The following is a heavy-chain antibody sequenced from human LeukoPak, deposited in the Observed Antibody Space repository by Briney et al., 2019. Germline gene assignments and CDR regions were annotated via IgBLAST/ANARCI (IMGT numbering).Heavy chain of an antibody. J-gene: IGHJ6*02. CDR2: ISSSGSTI. Sequence: GGSLRLSCAASGFTFSDYYMSWIRQAPGKGLEWVSYISSSGSTIYYADSVKGRFTISRDNAKNSLYLQMNSLRAEDTAVYYCARGHSSGWHWTEYYYYGMDVWGQGTTVTVSS. CDR3: ARGHSSGWHWTEYYYYGMDV. V-gene: IGHV3-11*01. CDR1: GFTFSDYY. D-gene: IGHD6-19*01.